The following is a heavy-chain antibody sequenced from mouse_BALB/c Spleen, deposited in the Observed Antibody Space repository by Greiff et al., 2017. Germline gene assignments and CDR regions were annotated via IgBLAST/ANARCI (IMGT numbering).Heavy chain of an antibody. Sequence: QVQLQQSGAELVKPGASVKLSCKASGYTFTSYWMHWVKQRPGQGLEWIGEIDPSDSYTNYNQKFKGKATLTVDKSSSTAYMQLSSLTSEDSAVYYCARRGWSAWFAYWGQGTLVTVSA. J-gene: IGHJ3*01. CDR1: GYTFTSYW. V-gene: IGHV1-69*02. CDR2: IDPSDSYT. D-gene: IGHD1-1*02. CDR3: ARRGWSAWFAY.